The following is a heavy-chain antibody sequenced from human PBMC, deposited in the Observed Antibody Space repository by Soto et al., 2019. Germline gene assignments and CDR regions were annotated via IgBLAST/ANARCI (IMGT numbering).Heavy chain of an antibody. D-gene: IGHD1-1*01. CDR3: ARDRYANTYFDY. V-gene: IGHV6-1*01. CDR1: RASVSSNIAA. CDR2: TYYRSKWYN. J-gene: IGHJ4*02. Sequence: SQPLSRTCAISRASVSSNIAACNCIRQSPSRGLEWLGRTYYRSKWYNDYAVSVKSRITINPDTSRNQFSLQLNSVTPEDTAVYFCARDRYANTYFDYWGQGTLVTVSS.